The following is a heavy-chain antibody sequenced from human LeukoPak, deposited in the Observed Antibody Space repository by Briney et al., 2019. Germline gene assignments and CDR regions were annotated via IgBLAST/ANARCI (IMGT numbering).Heavy chain of an antibody. J-gene: IGHJ5*02. Sequence: GGSLRPSCAASGFTFSSYWMHWVRQAPGKGLVWVSRINSDGSSTSYADSVKGRFTISRDNAKNTLYLQMNSLRAEDTAVYYCARAPSWAAAGTGNWFDPWGQGILVTVSS. CDR2: INSDGSST. CDR1: GFTFSSYW. D-gene: IGHD6-13*01. V-gene: IGHV3-74*01. CDR3: ARAPSWAAAGTGNWFDP.